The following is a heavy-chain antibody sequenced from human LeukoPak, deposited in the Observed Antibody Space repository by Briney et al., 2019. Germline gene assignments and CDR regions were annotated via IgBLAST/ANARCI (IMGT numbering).Heavy chain of an antibody. Sequence: GGSLRLSCAASGLTFSNYGMSWVRQAPGKGLEWVSAISGSGGSTYYADSVKGRFTISRDNSKNTLFLQMNSLRAEDTAVYYCAKAAYCSGGSCYSRFDYWGQGTLVTVSS. CDR1: GLTFSNYG. CDR2: ISGSGGST. V-gene: IGHV3-23*01. D-gene: IGHD2-15*01. J-gene: IGHJ4*02. CDR3: AKAAYCSGGSCYSRFDY.